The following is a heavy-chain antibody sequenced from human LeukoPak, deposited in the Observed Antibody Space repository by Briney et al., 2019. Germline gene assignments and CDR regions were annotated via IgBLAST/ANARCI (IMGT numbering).Heavy chain of an antibody. J-gene: IGHJ3*02. CDR2: IIPLFGTV. CDR3: AGERAPYYFGSLIGDAFER. Sequence: GASVKVSCKASGGTFSSYAISWVRQAPGQGLEWMGGIIPLFGTVNYAQKLQGRVTITSGESTSTAYMELSSLRSEDTAVYYCAGERAPYYFGSLIGDAFERWGQGTMVTVSS. V-gene: IGHV1-69*01. D-gene: IGHD3-10*01. CDR1: GGTFSSYA.